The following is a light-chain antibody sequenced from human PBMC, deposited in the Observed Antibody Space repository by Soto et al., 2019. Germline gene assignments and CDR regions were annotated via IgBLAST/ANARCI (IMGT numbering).Light chain of an antibody. CDR1: SSDVGSYNY. V-gene: IGLV2-14*01. J-gene: IGLJ3*02. Sequence: QSVLTQPASVSGSPGQSITISCTGTSSDVGSYNYVSWYQQHPDKAPKLMIYDVTYRPSGVSNRFSGSKSGNTASLTISGLLAEDEADYYCSSYTKSDTVVFGGGTKVTV. CDR3: SSYTKSDTVV. CDR2: DVT.